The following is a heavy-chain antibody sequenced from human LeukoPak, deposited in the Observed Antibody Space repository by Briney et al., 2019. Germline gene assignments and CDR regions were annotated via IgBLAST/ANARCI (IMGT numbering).Heavy chain of an antibody. Sequence: SVKVSCKASGGTFSSYAISWVRQAPGQGLEWMGGIIPIFGTANYAQKFQGRVTITTDESTSTAYMELSSLRSEDTAVYYCARGGYCSSTSCYTGDGRYYYMDVWGKGTTVTVSS. V-gene: IGHV1-69*05. CDR1: GGTFSSYA. J-gene: IGHJ6*03. CDR3: ARGGYCSSTSCYTGDGRYYYMDV. D-gene: IGHD2-2*02. CDR2: IIPIFGTA.